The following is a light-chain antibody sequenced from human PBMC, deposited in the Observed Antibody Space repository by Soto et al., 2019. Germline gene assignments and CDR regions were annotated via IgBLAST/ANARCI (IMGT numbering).Light chain of an antibody. V-gene: IGKV3-20*01. CDR3: QQYGSAPWT. CDR1: QSVSSH. CDR2: GAS. Sequence: EIVLTQSPGTLSLSPGERATLSCRASQSVSSHLAWYQQKPGQAPRLLIYGASSRATGLPDRFSGSGSGTDFTLTISRLEPEDFAVYYCQQYGSAPWTFGQGTKVDIK. J-gene: IGKJ1*01.